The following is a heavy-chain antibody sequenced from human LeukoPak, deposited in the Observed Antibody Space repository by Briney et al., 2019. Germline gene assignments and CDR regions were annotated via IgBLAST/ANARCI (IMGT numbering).Heavy chain of an antibody. CDR1: GFTFSSYSMN. D-gene: IGHD3-22*01. Sequence: GSLRLSCAASGFTFSSYSMNWVRQPPGKGLEWIGNIYYSGSTYYNPSLKSRVTISVDTSKNQFSLRLSSVTAADTAVYYCARHAVDSTAYYFDYFDYWGQGTLVTVSS. CDR2: IYYSGST. J-gene: IGHJ4*02. V-gene: IGHV4-39*01. CDR3: ARHAVDSTAYYFDYFDY.